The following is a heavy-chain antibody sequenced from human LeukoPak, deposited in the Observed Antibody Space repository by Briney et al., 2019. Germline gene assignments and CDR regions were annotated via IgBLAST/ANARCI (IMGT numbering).Heavy chain of an antibody. D-gene: IGHD6-13*01. V-gene: IGHV1-2*06. J-gene: IGHJ5*02. CDR2: INPNTGAA. Sequence: ASVKVSCKASGYTFTGHYMHWVPQAPGQGLERMGQINPNTGAADYAQKFQGRVTMTRDASISTAYMEVHRLRSDDTAVYFCAREVGYSSSWYGWFDPWGQGTLVPVSS. CDR3: AREVGYSSSWYGWFDP. CDR1: GYTFTGHY.